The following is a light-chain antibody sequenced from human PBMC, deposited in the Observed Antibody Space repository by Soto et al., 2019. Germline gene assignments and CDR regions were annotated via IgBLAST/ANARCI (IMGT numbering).Light chain of an antibody. CDR1: SSNIGSNY. V-gene: IGLV1-47*01. CDR2: RNN. J-gene: IGLJ3*02. CDR3: AAWDDSLSGRV. Sequence: QSVLTQRPSSSGTPGQRVTISFSGSSSNIGSNYVYWYQQLPGTAPKLLIYRNNQRPSGVPDRFSGSKSGTSASLAISGLRSEDEADYYCAAWDDSLSGRVFCGGTKVTVL.